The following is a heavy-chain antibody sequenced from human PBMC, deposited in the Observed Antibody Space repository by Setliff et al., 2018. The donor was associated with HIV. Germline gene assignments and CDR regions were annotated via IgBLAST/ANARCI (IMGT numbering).Heavy chain of an antibody. CDR1: GFTFSSYG. J-gene: IGHJ4*02. V-gene: IGHV3-7*03. D-gene: IGHD3-22*01. Sequence: GGSLRLSCAASGFTFSSYGMHWVRQAPGKGLEWVANIKEDGSEKYYVDSVKGRFTISRDNAKKSLSLQMNSLRAEDTALYYCARYGSSGYYYARYWVFDYWGQGALVTVSS. CDR3: ARYGSSGYYYARYWVFDY. CDR2: IKEDGSEK.